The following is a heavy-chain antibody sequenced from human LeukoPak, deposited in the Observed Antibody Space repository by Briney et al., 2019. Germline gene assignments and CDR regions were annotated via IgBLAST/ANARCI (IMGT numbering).Heavy chain of an antibody. V-gene: IGHV3-33*01. CDR2: MSSDGTNK. D-gene: IGHD6-13*01. CDR1: GFTFSDYG. Sequence: PGRSLRLSCAASGFTFSDYGMHWVRQAPGKGLEWVAVMSSDGTNKYYTDSVRGPFTISRDNSKNTLYLQMNSLRAEDTAVYYCARPRTYSSSWSPFDYWGQGTLVTVSS. CDR3: ARPRTYSSSWSPFDY. J-gene: IGHJ4*02.